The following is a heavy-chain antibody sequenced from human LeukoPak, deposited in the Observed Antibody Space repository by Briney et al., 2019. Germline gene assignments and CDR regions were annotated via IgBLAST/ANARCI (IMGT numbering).Heavy chain of an antibody. V-gene: IGHV4-34*01. D-gene: IGHD3-16*02. CDR3: VSRYSYGMDV. CDR1: GGSFSGYY. J-gene: IGHJ6*02. Sequence: PSETLSLTCAVYGGSFSGYYWSWIRQPPGKGLEWIGEINHSGSTNYNPSLKSRVTISVDTSKNQFSLKLSSVTAADTAVYYCVSRYSYGMDVWGQGTTVTVSS. CDR2: INHSGST.